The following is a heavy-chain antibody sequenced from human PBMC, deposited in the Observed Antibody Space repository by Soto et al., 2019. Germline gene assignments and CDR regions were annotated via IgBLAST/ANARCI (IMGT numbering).Heavy chain of an antibody. Sequence: GGSPRLSCAASGFTFSSYAMHWVRQAPGKGLEWVAVISYDGSNKYYADSVKGRFTISRDNSKNTLYLQMNSLRAEDTAVYYCARSGTFRKLDYYGMDVWGQGTTVTVSS. V-gene: IGHV3-30-3*01. CDR3: ARSGTFRKLDYYGMDV. CDR1: GFTFSSYA. D-gene: IGHD1-1*01. J-gene: IGHJ6*02. CDR2: ISYDGSNK.